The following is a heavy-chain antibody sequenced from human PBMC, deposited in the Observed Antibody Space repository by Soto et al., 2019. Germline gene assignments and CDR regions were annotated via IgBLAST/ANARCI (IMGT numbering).Heavy chain of an antibody. V-gene: IGHV3-21*01. CDR1: GFTFSSYS. Sequence: EVQLVESGGGLVKPGGSLRLSCAASGFTFSSYSMNWVRQAPGKGLEWVSSISSSSSYIYYADSVKGRFTISRDNAKNSLYLKMNGLRAEDTAVYYWARDKGDGYDGYFDYWGQGTLVTVSS. CDR3: ARDKGDGYDGYFDY. D-gene: IGHD5-12*01. J-gene: IGHJ4*02. CDR2: ISSSSSYI.